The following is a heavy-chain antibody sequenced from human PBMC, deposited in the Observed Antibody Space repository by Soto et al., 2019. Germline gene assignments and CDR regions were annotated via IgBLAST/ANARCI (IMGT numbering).Heavy chain of an antibody. CDR2: IIPIFGTA. CDR3: GRGIAAAGRRWFDP. V-gene: IGHV1-69*13. CDR1: GGTFSSYA. J-gene: IGHJ5*02. D-gene: IGHD6-13*01. Sequence: SVKVSCKASGGTFSSYAISWVRQAPGQGLEWMGGIIPIFGTANYAQKFQGRVTITADESTSTAYMELSSLRSEDTAVYYCGRGIAAAGRRWFDPWGQGTLVTGSS.